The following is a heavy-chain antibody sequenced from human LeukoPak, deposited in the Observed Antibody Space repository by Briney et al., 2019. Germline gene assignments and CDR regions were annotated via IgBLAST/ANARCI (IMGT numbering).Heavy chain of an antibody. J-gene: IGHJ3*02. V-gene: IGHV4-59*08. D-gene: IGHD5-18*01. CDR3: ARAPEYSYGLGI. CDR1: GGSISSYF. Sequence: SETLSLTCTVSGGSISSYFWSWIRQPPGKGLEWIGYIYYSGSTNYNPSLKSRVTISVDTSKNQLSLSLTSVTAADTAVYYCARAPEYSYGLGIWGQGTMVTVSS. CDR2: IYYSGST.